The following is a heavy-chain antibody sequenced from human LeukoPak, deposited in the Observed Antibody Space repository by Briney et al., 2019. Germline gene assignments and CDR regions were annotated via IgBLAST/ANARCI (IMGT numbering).Heavy chain of an antibody. J-gene: IGHJ3*02. CDR3: ARARYVNSFYAFDI. Sequence: SETVSLTCTVSGGSISSYYWSWIRLPPGKGLEWIGYLSKSGNTNYSPSLKSRVTIFGDTSKNQFFLKLSSVTAADTAVYYCARARYVNSFYAFDIWGQGTLVTVSS. D-gene: IGHD3-9*01. CDR1: GGSISSYY. V-gene: IGHV4-59*01. CDR2: LSKSGNT.